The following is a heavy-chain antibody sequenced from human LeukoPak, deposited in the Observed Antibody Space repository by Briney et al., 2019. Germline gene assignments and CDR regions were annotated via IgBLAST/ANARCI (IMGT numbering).Heavy chain of an antibody. V-gene: IGHV3-11*01. CDR2: ISSSGSTI. CDR3: ASTIGATQFDY. D-gene: IGHD1-26*01. Sequence: GGSLRLACAASGFTFSDYYMSWIRQAPGKGLEWVSYISSSGSTIYYADSVKGRFTISRDNAKNSLYLQMNSLRAEDTAVYYCASTIGATQFDYWGQGTLVTVPS. CDR1: GFTFSDYY. J-gene: IGHJ4*02.